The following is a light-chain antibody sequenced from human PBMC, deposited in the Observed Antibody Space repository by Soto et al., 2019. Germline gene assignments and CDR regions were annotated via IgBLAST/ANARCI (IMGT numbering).Light chain of an antibody. CDR1: QGISSW. V-gene: IGKV1D-12*01. Sequence: DIQINQSASSVSASVGDRVIITCRASQGISSWLAWYQQKPGEAPKLLIFAASRLHSGVPSRFSGSGSGTDFTLTISDLQPEDFATYYCQQADSFPLTFGGGTKVEIK. CDR3: QQADSFPLT. J-gene: IGKJ4*01. CDR2: AAS.